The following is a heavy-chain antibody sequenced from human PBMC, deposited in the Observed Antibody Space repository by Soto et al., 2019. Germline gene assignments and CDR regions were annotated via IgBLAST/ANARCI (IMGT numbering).Heavy chain of an antibody. Sequence: SQTLSLTCAISGDSVSSNSAAWNWIRQSPSRGLEWLGRTYYRSKWYNDYAVSVKSRITINPDTSKNQFSLQLNSVTPEDTAVYYCARAPRLLWFGELLGNWFDPWGQGTLVTVSS. D-gene: IGHD3-10*01. V-gene: IGHV6-1*01. CDR3: ARAPRLLWFGELLGNWFDP. CDR1: GDSVSSNSAA. J-gene: IGHJ5*02. CDR2: TYYRSKWYN.